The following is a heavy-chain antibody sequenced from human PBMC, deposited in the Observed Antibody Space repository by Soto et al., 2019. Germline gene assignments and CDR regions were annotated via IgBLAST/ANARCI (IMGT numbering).Heavy chain of an antibody. Sequence: QVQLQESGPGLVKPSQTLSLTCTVSGGSISSGGYYWSWIRQHPGKGLEWIGYIYYSGSTYYNPSLTSRVTISVDTSKNQFSLKLSSVTAADTAVYYCARATLDGESWFDPWGQGTLVTVSS. CDR2: IYYSGST. CDR1: GGSISSGGYY. J-gene: IGHJ5*02. V-gene: IGHV4-31*03. CDR3: ARATLDGESWFDP. D-gene: IGHD2-15*01.